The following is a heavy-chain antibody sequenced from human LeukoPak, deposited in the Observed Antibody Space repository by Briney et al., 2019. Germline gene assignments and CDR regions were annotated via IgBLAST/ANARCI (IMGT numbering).Heavy chain of an antibody. V-gene: IGHV4-61*02. Sequence: SETLSLTCIVSGDSISSGTYYWNWIRQPAGKGLEWIGRMYTSGSTSGSTSCNPSLKSRVTISVDKSKNQFSLKLSSVTAADTAVYYCARDGNSLLRYFDWPPAAIYYGMDVWGQGTTVTVSS. D-gene: IGHD3-9*01. J-gene: IGHJ6*02. CDR2: MYTSGSTSGST. CDR3: ARDGNSLLRYFDWPPAAIYYGMDV. CDR1: GDSISSGTYY.